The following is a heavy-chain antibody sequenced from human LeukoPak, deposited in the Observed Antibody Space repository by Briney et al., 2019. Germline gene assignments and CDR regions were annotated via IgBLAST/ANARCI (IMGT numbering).Heavy chain of an antibody. Sequence: GGSLRLSCVVSGFTFTNYWMSWVRQAPGKGLEWVAYIKKEDGSEKYYTDSVKGRFTISRDNTKNSLYLQMNSLRAEDTAVYYCARGHYGLDVWGQGTTVTVSS. CDR2: IKKEDGSEK. CDR1: GFTFTNYW. J-gene: IGHJ6*02. V-gene: IGHV3-7*01. CDR3: ARGHYGLDV.